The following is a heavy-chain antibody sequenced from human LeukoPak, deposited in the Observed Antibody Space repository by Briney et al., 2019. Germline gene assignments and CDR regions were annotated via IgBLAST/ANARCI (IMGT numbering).Heavy chain of an antibody. CDR3: TTRGVER. V-gene: IGHV3-15*04. CDR1: DFTLTNAW. J-gene: IGHJ4*01. Sequence: PGGSLRLSCAASDFTLTNAWMSWVRQAPGKGLEWVGRIGSKTAGGSLDYAAPVKGRFTISRDDSRNMLFLQMNSLKTEDTAVYYCTTRGVERWGRGTLVTVSS. CDR2: IGSKTAGGSL. D-gene: IGHD3-10*01.